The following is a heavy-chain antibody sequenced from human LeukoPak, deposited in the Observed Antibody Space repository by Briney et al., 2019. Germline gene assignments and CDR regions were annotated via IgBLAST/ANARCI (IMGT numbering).Heavy chain of an antibody. CDR2: INAGNGNT. CDR1: GYTFTSYA. CDR3: ARVFPGDYTTGFDP. V-gene: IGHV1-3*01. J-gene: IGHJ5*02. Sequence: ASVKVSCKASGYTFTSYAMHWVRQAPGQRLEWMGWINAGNGNTKYSQKFQGRVTITRDTSASTAYMELSSLKSEDTAVYYCARVFPGDYTTGFDPWGQGTLVTVSS. D-gene: IGHD4-17*01.